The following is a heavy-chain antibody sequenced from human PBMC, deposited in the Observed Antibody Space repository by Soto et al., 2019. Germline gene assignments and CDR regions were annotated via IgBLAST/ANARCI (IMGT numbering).Heavy chain of an antibody. CDR2: IDHDGPT. CDR3: VRDSHGDY. D-gene: IGHD4-17*01. CDR1: GFTFSNYW. V-gene: IGHV3-74*01. J-gene: IGHJ4*02. Sequence: EVQLVESGGGLVQPGGSLRLSCAGSGFTFSNYWMHWVRQAPGKGLEWVSRIDHDGPTDYADSVRGRFTISIDNAENTLYLQMNSMRPEDTAVYYCVRDSHGDYWGQGTRVTVPS.